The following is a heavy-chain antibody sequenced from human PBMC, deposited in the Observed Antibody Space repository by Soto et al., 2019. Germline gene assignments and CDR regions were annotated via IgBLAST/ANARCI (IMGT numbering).Heavy chain of an antibody. V-gene: IGHV1-69*13. Sequence: GASVKVSCKVSGGTFSSYAISWVRQAPGQGLEWMGGIIPIFGTANYAQKFQGRVTITADESTSTAYMELSSLRSEDTAVYYCARDPRYYDFWSGKYNWFDPWGQGTLVTVSS. CDR3: ARDPRYYDFWSGKYNWFDP. CDR1: GGTFSSYA. D-gene: IGHD3-3*01. CDR2: IIPIFGTA. J-gene: IGHJ5*02.